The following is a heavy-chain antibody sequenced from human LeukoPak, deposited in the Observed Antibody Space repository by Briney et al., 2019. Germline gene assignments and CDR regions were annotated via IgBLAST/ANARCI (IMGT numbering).Heavy chain of an antibody. D-gene: IGHD5-18*01. CDR1: EFTFSAYA. V-gene: IGHV3-30*02. CDR2: VRYGGNIK. CDR3: TKDLGTGYNIFDY. Sequence: GGSLRLSCATSEFTFSAYAMHLVRQAPGRGLEWVAFVRYGGNIKYYADSVKGRFTISGDNSKNTLYLQMNSLRPEDTAVYYCTKDLGTGYNIFDYWGQGTLVTVSS. J-gene: IGHJ4*02.